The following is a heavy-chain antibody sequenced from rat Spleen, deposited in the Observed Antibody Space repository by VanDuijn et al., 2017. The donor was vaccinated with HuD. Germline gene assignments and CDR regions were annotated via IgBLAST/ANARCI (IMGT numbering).Heavy chain of an antibody. V-gene: IGHV5-29*01. CDR1: GFIFSDFY. J-gene: IGHJ2*01. D-gene: IGHD1-2*01. CDR2: ISFDDSST. CDR3: TRGGSSRFDY. Sequence: EVQLVESDGGLVQPGRSLKLSCAASGFIFSDFYMAWVRQAPTKGLEWVATISFDDSSTYYRDSVKGRFTISRDNTKNTLYLQMNSLRSEDTATYYCTRGGSSRFDYWGQGVMVTVSS.